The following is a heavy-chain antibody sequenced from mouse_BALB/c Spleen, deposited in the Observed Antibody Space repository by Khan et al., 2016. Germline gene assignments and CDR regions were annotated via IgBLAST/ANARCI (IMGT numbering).Heavy chain of an antibody. CDR2: INPSSSYT. J-gene: IGHJ2*01. Sequence: QVQLQQSGAELARPGASVKMSCKASGYSFTSYTMHWVKQRPGQGLEWLGFINPSSSYTNYNQNFKDKATLTADKSSSTAYMQLSSLTSEDSAVCFSARYSTTVVATLDYWGQGTTLTVSS. V-gene: IGHV1-4*01. CDR1: GYSFTSYT. D-gene: IGHD1-1*01. CDR3: ARYSTTVVATLDY.